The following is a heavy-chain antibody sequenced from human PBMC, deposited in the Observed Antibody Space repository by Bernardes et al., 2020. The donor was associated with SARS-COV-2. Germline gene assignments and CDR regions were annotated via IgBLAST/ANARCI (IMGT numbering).Heavy chain of an antibody. V-gene: IGHV4-61*02. D-gene: IGHD6-19*01. J-gene: IGHJ4*02. Sequence: SETLSLTRTVSGDSITSGSFYWSWIRQPAGRGLEWIGRLYTTGTTNYNPSLASRVTISRDTSKNQFSLSLTSVTAADTALYYCAREHWLAHYCDSWGQGALVTVSS. CDR2: LYTTGTT. CDR1: GDSITSGSFY. CDR3: AREHWLAHYCDS.